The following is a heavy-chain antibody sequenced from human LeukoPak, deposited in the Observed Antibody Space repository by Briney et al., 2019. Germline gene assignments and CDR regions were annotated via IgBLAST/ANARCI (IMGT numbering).Heavy chain of an antibody. CDR1: GGTFSSYA. J-gene: IGHJ6*02. V-gene: IGHV1-69*13. CDR2: IIPIFGTA. CDR3: ARVKTVTTRIDYYYGMDV. D-gene: IGHD4-17*01. Sequence: ASVKVSCKASGGTFSSYAISWVRQAPGQGLEWKGGIIPIFGTANYAQKFQGRVTITADESTSTAYMELSSLRSEDTAVYYCARVKTVTTRIDYYYGMDVWGQGTTVTVSS.